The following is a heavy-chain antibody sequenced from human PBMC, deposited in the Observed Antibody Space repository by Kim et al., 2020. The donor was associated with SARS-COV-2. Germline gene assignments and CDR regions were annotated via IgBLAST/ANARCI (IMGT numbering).Heavy chain of an antibody. Sequence: GGSLRLSCAASGFTFSGSAMHWVRQASRKGLEWVGRIRSKANSYATAYAASVKGRFTISRDDSKNTAYLQMNSLKTEDTAVYYCTRLAVYYDSSGTRGGWGQGTLVTVSS. CDR1: GFTFSGSA. CDR2: IRSKANSYAT. V-gene: IGHV3-73*01. D-gene: IGHD3-22*01. CDR3: TRLAVYYDSSGTRGG. J-gene: IGHJ4*02.